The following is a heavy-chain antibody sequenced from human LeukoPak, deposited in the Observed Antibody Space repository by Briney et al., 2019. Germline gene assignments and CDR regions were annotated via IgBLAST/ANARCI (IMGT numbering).Heavy chain of an antibody. V-gene: IGHV3-33*08. CDR2: IWYDGSNK. Sequence: GGSLRLSCAASGFTFNNHAMSWFRQAPGKGLEWVAVIWYDGSNKYYADSVKGRFTISRDNSKNTLYLQMNSLRAEDTAVYYCARDGDSGSYYWSSRYYFDYWGQGTLVTVSS. CDR1: GFTFNNHA. D-gene: IGHD1-26*01. CDR3: ARDGDSGSYYWSSRYYFDY. J-gene: IGHJ4*02.